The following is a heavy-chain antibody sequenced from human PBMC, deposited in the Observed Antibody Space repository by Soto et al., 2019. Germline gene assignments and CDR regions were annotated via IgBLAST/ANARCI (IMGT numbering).Heavy chain of an antibody. CDR2: ISAYNGNT. J-gene: IGHJ4*02. D-gene: IGHD6-6*01. CDR1: GYAFSDHG. V-gene: IGHV1-18*04. Sequence: QVRLVLSGAELKKPVASMKVSCKASGYAFSDHGISWVRQAPGQGLEWIGWISAYNGNTNYAQKFQGRVTVTTEASTTTAYMEVRSLTSDATAVYYCARDHRYSSSFFDSWSQGTLITVSS. CDR3: ARDHRYSSSFFDS.